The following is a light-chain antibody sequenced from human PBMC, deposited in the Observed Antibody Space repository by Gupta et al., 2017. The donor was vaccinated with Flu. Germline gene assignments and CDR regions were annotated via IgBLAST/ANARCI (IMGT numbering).Light chain of an antibody. CDR1: SSDVGGYNY. CDR3: SSYTSSSTVV. V-gene: IGLV2-14*01. CDR2: EVS. Sequence: QSAPTQPASVSGSPGPSITISCTGTSSDVGGYNYVSWYHQHPGKAHKLMIYEVSNRPSGVSNRFSGSKSGNTASLTISGRQAEHEADYYCSSYTSSSTVVFGGGTKLTVL. J-gene: IGLJ2*01.